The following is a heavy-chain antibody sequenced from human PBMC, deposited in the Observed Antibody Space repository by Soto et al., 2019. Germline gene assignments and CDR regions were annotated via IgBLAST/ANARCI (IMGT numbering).Heavy chain of an antibody. CDR3: ARDPGVYDFWSGYYDY. D-gene: IGHD3-3*01. CDR2: ISSSSSYI. Sequence: EVQLVESGGGLVKPGGSLRLSCAASGFTFSSYSMNWVRQAPGKGLEWVSSISSSSSYIYYADSVKGRFTISRDNAKNSLYLQMNSLRAEDTAVYYCARDPGVYDFWSGYYDYWGQGTLVTVSP. V-gene: IGHV3-21*01. CDR1: GFTFSSYS. J-gene: IGHJ4*02.